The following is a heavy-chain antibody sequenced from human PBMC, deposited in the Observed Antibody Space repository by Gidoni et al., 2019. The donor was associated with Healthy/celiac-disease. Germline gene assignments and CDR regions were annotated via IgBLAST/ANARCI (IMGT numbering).Heavy chain of an antibody. CDR2: IYYSGST. CDR3: ASMGADYDFDY. Sequence: QLQLQESGPGLVKPSETLSLTCTVSGGSISSSSYYWGWIRQPPGKGLEWIGSIYYSGSTYYNPSLKSRVTISVDTSKNQFSLKLSSVTAADTAVYYCASMGADYDFDYWGQGTLVTVSS. J-gene: IGHJ4*02. CDR1: GGSISSSSYY. D-gene: IGHD4-17*01. V-gene: IGHV4-39*01.